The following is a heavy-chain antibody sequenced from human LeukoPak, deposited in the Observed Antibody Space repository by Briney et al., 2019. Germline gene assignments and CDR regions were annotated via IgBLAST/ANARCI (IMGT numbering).Heavy chain of an antibody. V-gene: IGHV1-69*05. J-gene: IGHJ3*02. D-gene: IGHD4-23*01. CDR2: IIPIFGTA. Sequence: SVKVSCKASGGTFSSYAISWVRQAPGQGLGWMGRIIPIFGTANYAQKFQGRVTIATDESTSTAYMELSSLRSEDTAVYYCAREMVVTDAFDIWGQGTMVTVSS. CDR1: GGTFSSYA. CDR3: AREMVVTDAFDI.